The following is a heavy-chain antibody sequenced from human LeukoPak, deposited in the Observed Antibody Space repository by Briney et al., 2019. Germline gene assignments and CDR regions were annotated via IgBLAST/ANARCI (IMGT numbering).Heavy chain of an antibody. V-gene: IGHV3-23*01. CDR3: AKDDCSGGSCYSGHDH. D-gene: IGHD2-15*01. Sequence: GGSLRLSCAASGFTFSNYAMSWVRQAPGKGLEWVSAISSSGGSTYYADSVKGRFTISGDNSKNTLYLQMNSLRAEDTAVYYCAKDDCSGGSCYSGHDHWGQGTLVTVSS. CDR1: GFTFSNYA. CDR2: ISSSGGST. J-gene: IGHJ4*02.